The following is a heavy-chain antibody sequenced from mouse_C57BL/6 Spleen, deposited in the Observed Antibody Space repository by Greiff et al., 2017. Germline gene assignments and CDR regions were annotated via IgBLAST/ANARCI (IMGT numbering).Heavy chain of an antibody. V-gene: IGHV3-1*01. CDR2: ISYSGST. CDR3: ARDSTLYAMDY. Sequence: EVKLQESGPGMVKPSQSLSLTCTVTGYSITSGYDWHWIRHFPGNKLEWMGYISYSGSTNYNPSLKSRISITHDTSKNHFFLKLNSVTTEDTATYYCARDSTLYAMDYWGQGTSVTVSS. J-gene: IGHJ4*01. CDR1: GYSITSGYD.